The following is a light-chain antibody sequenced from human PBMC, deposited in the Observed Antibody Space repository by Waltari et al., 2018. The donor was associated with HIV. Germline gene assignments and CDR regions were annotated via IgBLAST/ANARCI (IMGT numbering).Light chain of an antibody. CDR1: SGHPHYA. J-gene: IGLJ3*02. Sequence: QLVLTQSPSASASLGASVKLTCTLSSGHPHYAIAWHQQQPEKGPRYLMKLKSDGSHSKGDGIPDRFSGSSSGAERYLTISSLQSEDEADYYCQTWGTGIQVFGGGTKLTVL. CDR3: QTWGTGIQV. V-gene: IGLV4-69*02. CDR2: LKSDGSH.